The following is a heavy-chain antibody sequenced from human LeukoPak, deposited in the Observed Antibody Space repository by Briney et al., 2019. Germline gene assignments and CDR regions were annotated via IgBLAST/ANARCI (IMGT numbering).Heavy chain of an antibody. Sequence: PGGSLRLSCAASGFTVSNDYVSWVRQAPGKGLEWVSAIYNDDRTYYADSVKGRCSISRDNSKNTVYLQMHSLRAEDTAIYYCAKHMSGYDALDIWGQGTKVTVSS. CDR1: GFTVSNDY. V-gene: IGHV3-53*01. D-gene: IGHD3-3*01. J-gene: IGHJ3*02. CDR2: IYNDDRT. CDR3: AKHMSGYDALDI.